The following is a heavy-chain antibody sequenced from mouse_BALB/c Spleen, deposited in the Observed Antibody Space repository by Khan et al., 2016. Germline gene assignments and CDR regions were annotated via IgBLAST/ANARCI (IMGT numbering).Heavy chain of an antibody. D-gene: IGHD1-1*02. CDR3: ARDALWGSMDF. J-gene: IGHJ4*01. CDR2: IYYSGTI. CDR1: GISITTGNYR. Sequence: EVQLQESGPGLVKPSQTVSLTCTVTGISITTGNYRWSWIRQFPGHKLEWIGYIYYSGTITYNPSLTSRTTITSNTSKNHFFLEINSLTTEDTATYYCARDALWGSMDFWGQGTSVTVSS. V-gene: IGHV3-5*02.